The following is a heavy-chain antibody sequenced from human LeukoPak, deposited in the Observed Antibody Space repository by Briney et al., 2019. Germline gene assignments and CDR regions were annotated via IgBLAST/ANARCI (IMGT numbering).Heavy chain of an antibody. J-gene: IGHJ4*02. D-gene: IGHD6-6*01. CDR2: IYYTGST. CDR1: GGSISSLY. V-gene: IGHV4-59*08. Sequence: PSETLSLTCSVSGGSISSLYWSWIRQPPGKGLEWIGYIYYTGSTNYNPSLKSRVTMFVDMSKNQFSLRLSSVTAADTAVYYCARHRAYSSSSPFDYWGQGTLVTVPS. CDR3: ARHRAYSSSSPFDY.